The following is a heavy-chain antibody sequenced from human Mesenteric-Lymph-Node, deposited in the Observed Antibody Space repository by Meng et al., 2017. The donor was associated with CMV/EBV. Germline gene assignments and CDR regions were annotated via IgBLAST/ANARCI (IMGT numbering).Heavy chain of an antibody. Sequence: GESLKISCAASGFTFSSYGMHWVRQAPGKGLEWVAVIWYDESKKYYGDSVKGRFTISRDNSENTLYLQMNSLRAEDTAVYYCAKDRGGYSVYGMDVWGQGTTVTVSS. V-gene: IGHV3-33*06. CDR1: GFTFSSYG. CDR2: IWYDESKK. D-gene: IGHD4-23*01. J-gene: IGHJ6*02. CDR3: AKDRGGYSVYGMDV.